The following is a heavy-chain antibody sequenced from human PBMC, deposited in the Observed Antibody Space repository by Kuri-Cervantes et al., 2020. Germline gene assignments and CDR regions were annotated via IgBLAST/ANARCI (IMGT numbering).Heavy chain of an antibody. CDR1: GGSFSGYY. D-gene: IGHD5-18*01. CDR3: ARHMIQLWLRDWYFDL. CDR2: INHSGST. Sequence: GSLRLSCAVYGGSFSGYYWSWIRQPPGKGLEGIGEINHSGSTNYNPSLKSRVTISVDTSKNQFSLKLSSVTAADTAVYYCARHMIQLWLRDWYFDLWGRGTLVTVSS. J-gene: IGHJ2*01. V-gene: IGHV4-34*01.